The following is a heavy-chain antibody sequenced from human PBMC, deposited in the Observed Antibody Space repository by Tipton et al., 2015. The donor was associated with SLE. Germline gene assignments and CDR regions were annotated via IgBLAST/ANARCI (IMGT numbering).Heavy chain of an antibody. CDR1: GFTFSSYG. Sequence: SLRLSCAASGFTFSSYGMHWVRQAPGKGLEWVAVISYDGSNKYYADSVKGRFTISRDNSKNTLYLQMNSLRAEDTAVYYCAREGGYYDSRGYFDYWGQGTLVTVSS. CDR3: AREGGYYDSRGYFDY. J-gene: IGHJ4*02. CDR2: ISYDGSNK. V-gene: IGHV3-30*03. D-gene: IGHD3-22*01.